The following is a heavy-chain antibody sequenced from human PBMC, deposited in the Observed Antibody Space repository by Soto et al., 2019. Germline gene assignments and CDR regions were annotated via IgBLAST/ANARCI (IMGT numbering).Heavy chain of an antibody. V-gene: IGHV1-69*02. CDR3: ARRRYCGVECYTQYYYGMDV. CDR2: IIPVLGVT. D-gene: IGHD2-21*01. J-gene: IGHJ6*02. Sequence: QVQLVQSGPEVKKPGSSVRISCRSGGDTFSSYTVSWVRQTPGQGLEWMGRIIPVLGVTNYSRKFKGRMTITADKPKTTAHMELSSLKSEDTARYYCARRRYCGVECYTQYYYGMDVWGQGTSVIVSS. CDR1: GDTFSSYT.